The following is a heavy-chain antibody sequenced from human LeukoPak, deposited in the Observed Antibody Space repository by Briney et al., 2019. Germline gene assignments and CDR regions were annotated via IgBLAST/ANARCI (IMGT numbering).Heavy chain of an antibody. J-gene: IGHJ4*02. CDR3: ARDREGYTVRPADY. V-gene: IGHV3-21*01. CDR1: GFTFSSYS. Sequence: GGSLRLSCAASGFTFSSYSMNWVRQAPGKGLEWVSSISSSSSYIYYADSVKGRFTISRDNAKNSLYLQMNSLRDEDTAVYYCARDREGYTVRPADYWGQGTLVTVSS. CDR2: ISSSSSYI. D-gene: IGHD6-6*01.